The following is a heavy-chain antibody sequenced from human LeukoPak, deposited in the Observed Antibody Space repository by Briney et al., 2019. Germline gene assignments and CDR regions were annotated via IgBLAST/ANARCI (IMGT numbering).Heavy chain of an antibody. J-gene: IGHJ4*02. Sequence: PGGSLRLSCAASGFTFSSYTMSWVRQAPGKGLEWVSSISSSSSYIYYADSMKGRFTISRDNAKSSLYLQMISLRAEDTAVYYCATPPLEGGFWGQGTLVTVSS. V-gene: IGHV3-21*01. D-gene: IGHD1-1*01. CDR1: GFTFSSYT. CDR2: ISSSSSYI. CDR3: ATPPLEGGF.